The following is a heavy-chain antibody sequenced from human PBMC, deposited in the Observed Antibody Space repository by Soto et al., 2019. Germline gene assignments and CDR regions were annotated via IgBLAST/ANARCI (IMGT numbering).Heavy chain of an antibody. V-gene: IGHV3-48*02. J-gene: IGHJ5*01. CDR2: ISTTSFTI. Sequence: LRLSCAASGFSFSTYNMDWVRQAPGKRPEWIAYISTTSFTIYYADSVKGRFTISRDNDRNSLYLEMNSLRDEDTAVYYCARDRCYDGTCYSASDSWGQGTLGTVSS. D-gene: IGHD2-15*01. CDR1: GFSFSTYN. CDR3: ARDRCYDGTCYSASDS.